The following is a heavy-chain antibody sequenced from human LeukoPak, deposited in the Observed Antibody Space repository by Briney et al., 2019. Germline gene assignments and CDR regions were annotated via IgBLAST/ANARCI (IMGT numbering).Heavy chain of an antibody. D-gene: IGHD5-12*01. CDR2: ISGSGGTT. J-gene: IGHJ4*02. Sequence: GGSLRLSCATSGFTFSNYAVSWVRQAPGKGLEWVSSISGSGGTTYYADSVKGRFTISRDNSKNTLYLQMNSLRAEDTAVYYCPKDPYRASSGLVDYWGQGTLVTVFS. CDR3: PKDPYRASSGLVDY. CDR1: GFTFSNYA. V-gene: IGHV3-23*01.